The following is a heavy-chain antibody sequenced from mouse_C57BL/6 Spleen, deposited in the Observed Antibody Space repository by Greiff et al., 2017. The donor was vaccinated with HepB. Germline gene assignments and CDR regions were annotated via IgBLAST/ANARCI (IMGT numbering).Heavy chain of an antibody. V-gene: IGHV1-59*01. J-gene: IGHJ3*01. Sequence: QVQLQQPGAELVRPGTSVKLSCKASGYTFTSYWMHWVKQRPGQGLEWIGVIDPSDSYTNYNQKFKGKATLTVDTSSSTAYMQLSSLTSEDSAVYYCAREGSDESWFAYWGQGTLVTVSA. CDR2: IDPSDSYT. CDR1: GYTFTSYW. CDR3: AREGSDESWFAY.